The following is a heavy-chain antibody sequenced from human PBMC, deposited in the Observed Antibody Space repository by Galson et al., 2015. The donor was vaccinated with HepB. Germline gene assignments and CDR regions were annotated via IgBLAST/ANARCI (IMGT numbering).Heavy chain of an antibody. D-gene: IGHD3-22*01. CDR3: ARYAYYYDSSAYPPLDY. J-gene: IGHJ4*02. CDR2: ISSSGRTI. V-gene: IGHV3-48*03. CDR1: GFTFSSYE. Sequence: SLRLSCAASGFTFSSYEMNWVRQAPGKGLEWVSYISSSGRTIYYTDSVRGRFTISRDNAKKSLYLQMNSLRAEDTALYYCARYAYYYDSSAYPPLDYWGQGTLVTVSS.